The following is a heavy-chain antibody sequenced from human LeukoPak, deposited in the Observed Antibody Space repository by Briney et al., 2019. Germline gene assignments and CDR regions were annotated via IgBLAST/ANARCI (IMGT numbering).Heavy chain of an antibody. CDR1: GYSLSSGYY. CDR2: IYYSGST. J-gene: IGHJ5*02. Sequence: SETLSLTCSVSGYSLSSGYYWGWIRQPPGKGLEWIGSIYYSGSTYYNPSLKSRVTISVDTSKNQFSLKLSSVTAADTAVYYCAMGKGFDPWGQGTLVTVSS. D-gene: IGHD4-23*01. CDR3: AMGKGFDP. V-gene: IGHV4-38-2*02.